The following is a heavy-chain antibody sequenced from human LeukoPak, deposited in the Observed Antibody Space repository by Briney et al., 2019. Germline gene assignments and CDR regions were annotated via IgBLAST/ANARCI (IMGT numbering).Heavy chain of an antibody. CDR2: ISAYNGNT. CDR1: GYTFTSYG. CDR3: ARDKYYDILTGHVTFDY. Sequence: GASVRVSCKASGYTFTSYGISWVRQAPGQGLEWMGWISAYNGNTNYAQKLQGRVTMTTDTSTSTAYMELRSLRSDDTAVYYCARDKYYDILTGHVTFDYWGQGTLVTVSS. V-gene: IGHV1-18*01. J-gene: IGHJ4*02. D-gene: IGHD3-9*01.